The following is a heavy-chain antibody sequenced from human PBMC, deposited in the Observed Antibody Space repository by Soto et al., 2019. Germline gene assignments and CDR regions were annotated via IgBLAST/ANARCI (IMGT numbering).Heavy chain of an antibody. J-gene: IGHJ4*02. CDR1: GFTFSSYW. CDR3: ARSSVVVPAAIPDKFDY. D-gene: IGHD2-2*02. Sequence: GGSLRLSCAASGFTFSSYWMSWVRQAPGKGLEWVANIKQDGSEKYYVDAVKGRFTISRDNAKNSLYLQMNSLRAEDTAVYYCARSSVVVPAAIPDKFDYWGQGTLVTVSS. CDR2: IKQDGSEK. V-gene: IGHV3-7*01.